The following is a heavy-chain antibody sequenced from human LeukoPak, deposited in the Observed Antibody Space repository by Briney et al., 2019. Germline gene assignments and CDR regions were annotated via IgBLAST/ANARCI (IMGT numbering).Heavy chain of an antibody. V-gene: IGHV1-2*02. CDR3: ARRRWLGYYYYGMDV. Sequence: ASVNVSCKASGYTFTGYYMHWVRQAPGQGLEWMGWINPNSGGTNYAQKFQGRVTMTRDTSIRTAYMELSRLRSGDTAVYYCARRRWLGYYYYGMDVWGQGTTVTVSS. J-gene: IGHJ6*02. D-gene: IGHD5-12*01. CDR2: INPNSGGT. CDR1: GYTFTGYY.